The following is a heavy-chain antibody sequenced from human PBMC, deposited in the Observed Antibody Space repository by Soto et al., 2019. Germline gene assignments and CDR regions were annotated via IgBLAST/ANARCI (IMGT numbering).Heavy chain of an antibody. Sequence: PGGSLRLSCAASGFTFSNFAMSWVRQAPGKGLEWVSAITGTGGSTYYADSVKGRFTISRDNSKNTLYLQMNSLRAEDTAIYCCAKDEEGQQLAPGGGGEFDYWGQGTLVTVSS. CDR3: AKDEEGQQLAPGGGGEFDY. V-gene: IGHV3-23*01. J-gene: IGHJ4*02. D-gene: IGHD6-13*01. CDR1: GFTFSNFA. CDR2: ITGTGGST.